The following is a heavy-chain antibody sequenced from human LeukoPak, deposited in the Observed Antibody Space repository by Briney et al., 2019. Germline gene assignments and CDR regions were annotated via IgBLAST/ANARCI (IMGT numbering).Heavy chain of an antibody. CDR1: GFTFSTNW. CDR3: ARGATYAYYFDY. Sequence: GGSLRLSCAASGFTFSTNWMHWVRHAPGKGLVWVSRINGDGSRTNYADSVEGRFTISRDNAKNTVYLQMNSLRAEDTAVYYCARGATYAYYFDYWGQGILVTVSS. CDR2: INGDGSRT. V-gene: IGHV3-74*01. J-gene: IGHJ4*02. D-gene: IGHD4-17*01.